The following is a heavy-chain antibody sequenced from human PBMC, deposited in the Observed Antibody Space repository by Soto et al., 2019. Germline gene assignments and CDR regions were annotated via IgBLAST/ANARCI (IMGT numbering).Heavy chain of an antibody. CDR2: IYHSGST. V-gene: IGHV4-30-2*01. J-gene: IGHJ5*02. D-gene: IGHD6-13*01. CDR3: ARSYETPRAAAGNNWFDP. Sequence: QLQLQESGSGLVKPSQTLSLTCAVSGGSISSGGYSWSWIRQPPGKGLEWIGYIYHSGSTYYNPSLQSRVTISVDRSKNQFSLKLSSVTAADTAVYYCARSYETPRAAAGNNWFDPWGQGTLVTVSS. CDR1: GGSISSGGYS.